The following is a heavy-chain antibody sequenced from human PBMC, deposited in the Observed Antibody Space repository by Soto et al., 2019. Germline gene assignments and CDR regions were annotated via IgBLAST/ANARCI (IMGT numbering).Heavy chain of an antibody. Sequence: SVKVSCKASGYTFTSYYMHWVRQAPGQGLEWMGIINPSGGSTSYAQKFQGRVTMTRDTSTSTVYMELSSLRSEDTAVYYCAREGGDSTFYYYGMDVWGQGTTVTVSS. J-gene: IGHJ6*02. CDR2: INPSGGST. CDR1: GYTFTSYY. CDR3: AREGGDSTFYYYGMDV. V-gene: IGHV1-46*01. D-gene: IGHD4-17*01.